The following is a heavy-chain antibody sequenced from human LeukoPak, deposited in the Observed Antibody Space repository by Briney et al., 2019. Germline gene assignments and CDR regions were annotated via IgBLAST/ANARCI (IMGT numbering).Heavy chain of an antibody. CDR2: ISTNGDST. V-gene: IGHV3-64D*06. CDR3: VKPYCSAGSCYYYFDY. Sequence: GGSLRLSCSASGFSFSSYAMHWVRQAPGKGLEYVSGISTNGDSTYYVDSVKGRFTFSRDNSKSTLYLQMSSLRPDDTAVYYCVKPYCSAGSCYYYFDYWGQGTLVTVSS. CDR1: GFSFSSYA. D-gene: IGHD2-15*01. J-gene: IGHJ4*02.